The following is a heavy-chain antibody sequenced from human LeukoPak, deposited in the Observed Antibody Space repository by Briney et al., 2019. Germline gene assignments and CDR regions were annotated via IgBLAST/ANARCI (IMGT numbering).Heavy chain of an antibody. D-gene: IGHD5-18*01. V-gene: IGHV4-59*01. CDR2: IYYNGNT. CDR1: GGSISSYY. Sequence: LETLSFTCTVSGGSISSYYWSWIRQPPGKGLEWIGYIYYNGNTNYNPSLKSRVTISVATSKNQFSLKLNSVTPADTAVYYCARVDPRSYGYFDYWGQGTLVTVSS. J-gene: IGHJ4*02. CDR3: ARVDPRSYGYFDY.